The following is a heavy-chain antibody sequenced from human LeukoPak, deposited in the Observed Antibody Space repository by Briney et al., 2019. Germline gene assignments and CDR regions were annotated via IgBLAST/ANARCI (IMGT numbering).Heavy chain of an antibody. J-gene: IGHJ4*02. V-gene: IGHV4-39*01. Sequence: PSETLSLTCTVSGGSISSSSYYWGWIRQPPGKGLEWIGSIYYSGSTYYNPSLKSRVTISVDTSKNQFSLKLSSVTAADTAVYYCARQWGHYDFWSGYQYYFDYWGQGTLVTVPS. CDR1: GGSISSSSYY. D-gene: IGHD3-3*01. CDR2: IYYSGST. CDR3: ARQWGHYDFWSGYQYYFDY.